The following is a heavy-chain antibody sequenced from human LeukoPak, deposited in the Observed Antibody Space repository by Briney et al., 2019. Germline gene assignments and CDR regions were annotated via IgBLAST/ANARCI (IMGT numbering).Heavy chain of an antibody. CDR2: IIPIFGTA. J-gene: IGHJ5*02. CDR3: ARDRAALILPNWFDP. CDR1: GGTFSSYA. V-gene: IGHV1-69*13. Sequence: PRASVKVSCKASGGTFSSYAISWVRQAPGQGLEWMGGIIPIFGTANYAQKFQGRVTITADESTSTAYMELSSLRSEDTAVYYCARDRAALILPNWFDPWGQGTLVTVSS.